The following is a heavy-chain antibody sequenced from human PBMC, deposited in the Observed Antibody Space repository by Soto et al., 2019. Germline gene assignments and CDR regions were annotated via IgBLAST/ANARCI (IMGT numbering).Heavy chain of an antibody. CDR3: ARDSRGYCSGGSCRTLDY. CDR1: GTSFGTYY. D-gene: IGHD2-15*01. V-gene: IGHV4-59*01. Sequence: SETLSLTGAVSGTSFGTYYWSWIRQPPGKGLEWIGYIYYSGSTNYNPSLKSRVTISVDTSKNQFSLKLSSVTAADTAVYYCARDSRGYCSGGSCRTLDYWGQGTLVTVSS. CDR2: IYYSGST. J-gene: IGHJ4*02.